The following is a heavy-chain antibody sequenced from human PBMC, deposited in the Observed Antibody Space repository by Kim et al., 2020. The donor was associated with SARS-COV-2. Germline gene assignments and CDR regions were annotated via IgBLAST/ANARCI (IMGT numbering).Heavy chain of an antibody. D-gene: IGHD3-22*01. V-gene: IGHV1-18*01. J-gene: IGHJ4*02. Sequence: ASVKVSCKASGYTFTSYGISWVRQAPGQGLEWMGWISAYNGNTNYAQKLQGRVTMTTDTSTSTAYMELRSLRSDDTAVYYCARTGVTYYYDSSGYYYYDDWGQGTLVTVSS. CDR1: GYTFTSYG. CDR2: ISAYNGNT. CDR3: ARTGVTYYYDSSGYYYYDD.